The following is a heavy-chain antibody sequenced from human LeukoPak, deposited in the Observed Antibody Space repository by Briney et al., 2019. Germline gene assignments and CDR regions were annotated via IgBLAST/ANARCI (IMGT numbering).Heavy chain of an antibody. CDR3: ARVWGSSSWYGGGY. CDR1: GYTFTGYY. Sequence: ASVEVSCKASGYTFTGYYMHWVRQAPGQGLEWMGWINPNSGGTNYAQKFQGRVTMTRDTSISTAYMELSRLRSDDTAVYYCARVWGSSSWYGGGYWGQGTLVTVSS. CDR2: INPNSGGT. D-gene: IGHD6-13*01. V-gene: IGHV1-2*02. J-gene: IGHJ4*02.